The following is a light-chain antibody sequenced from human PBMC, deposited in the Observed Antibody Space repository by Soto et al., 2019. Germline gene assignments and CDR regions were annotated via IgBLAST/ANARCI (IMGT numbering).Light chain of an antibody. CDR3: QQYGSSLRT. CDR2: AAS. V-gene: IGKV3-20*01. CDR1: QSVNGNF. J-gene: IGKJ2*01. Sequence: EIVLTQSPGTLSLSPGARATLSCRASQSVNGNFLAWYQQKPGQAPRLLIYAASSRATGVPDRFSGSGSGTDFSLTISRLEPEDFAVYYCQQYGSSLRTFGQGTELEIK.